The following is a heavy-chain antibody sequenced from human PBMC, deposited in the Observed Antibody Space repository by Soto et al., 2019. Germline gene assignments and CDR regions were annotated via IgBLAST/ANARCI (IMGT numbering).Heavy chain of an antibody. CDR2: ISSSSSYI. D-gene: IGHD3-16*02. Sequence: EVQLVESGGGLVKPGGSLRLSCAASGFTFSSYSMNWVRQAPGKGLEWVSSISSSSSYIYYADSVKGRFTISRDNAKNSLYLQMTSLRAEDTAVYYCARVDYDYIWGSYRLYAFDIWGQGTMVTVSS. V-gene: IGHV3-21*01. J-gene: IGHJ3*02. CDR1: GFTFSSYS. CDR3: ARVDYDYIWGSYRLYAFDI.